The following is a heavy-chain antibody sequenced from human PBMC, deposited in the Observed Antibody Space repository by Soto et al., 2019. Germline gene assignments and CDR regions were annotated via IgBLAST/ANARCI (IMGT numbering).Heavy chain of an antibody. CDR2: IYYSGST. D-gene: IGHD5-12*01. CDR1: GGSISSYY. J-gene: IGHJ4*02. CDR3: ASVTDGYDTGAYFDY. V-gene: IGHV4-59*01. Sequence: PSETLSLTCTVSGGSISSYYWSWIRHPPGKGLEWIGYIYYSGSTNYNPSLKSRVTISVDTSKNQFSLKLSSVTAADTAVYYCASVTDGYDTGAYFDYWGQGTLVTVSS.